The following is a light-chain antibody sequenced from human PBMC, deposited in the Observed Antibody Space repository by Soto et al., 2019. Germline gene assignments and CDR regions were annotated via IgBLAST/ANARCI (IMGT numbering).Light chain of an antibody. V-gene: IGKV1-39*01. Sequence: DIQMTQSPSSLSASVGDRVTITCRASQSISNYLNWYQQKPGKAPKLLIYSASTLQSGVPSRFSGSGSGTDFNLAISGLQPEALATYYCQQTYSALLTFGGGTKVAIK. CDR1: QSISNY. J-gene: IGKJ4*01. CDR2: SAS. CDR3: QQTYSALLT.